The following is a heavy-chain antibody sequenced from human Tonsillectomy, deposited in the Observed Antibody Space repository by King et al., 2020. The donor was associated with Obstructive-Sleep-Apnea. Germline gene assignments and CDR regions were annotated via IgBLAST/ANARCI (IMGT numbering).Heavy chain of an antibody. Sequence: VQLVESGGGVVQPGRSLRLSCAASGFTFTNYALHWVRQAPGKGLEWVASISYDGSNKYLADSVKGRFTISRDNSKNTVYLQMNSLRAEDSAVFYCLAYDLVHGGFDYWGQGTLVTVTA. CDR1: GFTFTNYA. CDR2: ISYDGSNK. V-gene: IGHV3-30*03. CDR3: LAYDLVHGGFDY. J-gene: IGHJ4*02. D-gene: IGHD2-8*01.